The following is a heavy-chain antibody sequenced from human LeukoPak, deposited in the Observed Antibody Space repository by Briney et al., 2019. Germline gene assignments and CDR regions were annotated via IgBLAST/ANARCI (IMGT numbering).Heavy chain of an antibody. CDR1: GFTVSSNY. V-gene: IGHV3-66*01. CDR2: IYSGSST. J-gene: IGHJ4*02. Sequence: PGGSLRLSCAASGFTVSSNYMSWVRQAPGEGLEWVSIIYSGSSTYYTDSVRGRFIISRDISKNTLYLQMNSLRAEDTAVYYCARVGDCGRASCYAIDYWGQGTLVTVSS. D-gene: IGHD2-2*01. CDR3: ARVGDCGRASCYAIDY.